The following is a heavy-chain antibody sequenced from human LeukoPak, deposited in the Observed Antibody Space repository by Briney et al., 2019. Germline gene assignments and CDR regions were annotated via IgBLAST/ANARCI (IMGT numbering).Heavy chain of an antibody. CDR2: LNQDGSIQ. V-gene: IGHV3-7*01. CDR3: ARDHNVADV. J-gene: IGHJ3*01. D-gene: IGHD2-8*01. Sequence: GGSLRLSCVASGFTFSHYWMTWYRQAPGKGLEWVANLNQDGSIQAYGDSVRGRFTISRDNPKNSVYIQMNSLRVEDTAMYFCARDHNVADVWGRGTKVTVSS. CDR1: GFTFSHYW.